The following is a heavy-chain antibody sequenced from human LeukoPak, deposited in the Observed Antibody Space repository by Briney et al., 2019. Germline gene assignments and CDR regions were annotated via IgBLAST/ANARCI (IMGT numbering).Heavy chain of an antibody. J-gene: IGHJ4*02. V-gene: IGHV3-7*01. CDR1: GFTFSSYW. Sequence: GGSLRLSCAASGFTFSSYWMSWVRQAPGQGLEWVANIKKDGSEKYYVDPVKVRFTISRDNAKTSLYLQMNSLRAGDTAVYYCARDLSGVTGYTYGRGIDYWGQGTLVTVSS. CDR2: IKKDGSEK. D-gene: IGHD5-18*01. CDR3: ARDLSGVTGYTYGRGIDY.